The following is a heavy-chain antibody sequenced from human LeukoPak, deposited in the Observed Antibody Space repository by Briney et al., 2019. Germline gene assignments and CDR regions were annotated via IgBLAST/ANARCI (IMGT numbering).Heavy chain of an antibody. Sequence: GGSLRLSCAASGFTFDDYAMHWVRHAPGKGLEWVSGISWNSGRTSYADSVKGRFTISRDNAKNSLYLQMNSLRGEDTALYYCAKSTMAATTLGLVDYWGQGALVTVSS. D-gene: IGHD2-15*01. CDR1: GFTFDDYA. CDR3: AKSTMAATTLGLVDY. J-gene: IGHJ4*02. CDR2: ISWNSGRT. V-gene: IGHV3-9*01.